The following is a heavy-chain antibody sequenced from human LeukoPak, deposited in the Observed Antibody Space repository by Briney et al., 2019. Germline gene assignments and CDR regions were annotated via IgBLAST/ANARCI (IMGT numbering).Heavy chain of an antibody. CDR3: ASLEGFWSGSLGAFDI. V-gene: IGHV5-51*01. CDR1: GYSFTSYW. CDR2: IYPGDSDT. D-gene: IGHD3-3*01. Sequence: GESLKISCKGSGYSFTSYWIGWVRQMPGKGLEWMGIIYPGDSDTRYSPPFQGQVTISADKSISTAYLQWSSLKASDTAMYYCASLEGFWSGSLGAFDIWGQGTMVTVSS. J-gene: IGHJ3*02.